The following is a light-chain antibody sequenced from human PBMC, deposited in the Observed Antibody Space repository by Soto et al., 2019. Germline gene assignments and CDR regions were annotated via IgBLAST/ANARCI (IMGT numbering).Light chain of an antibody. V-gene: IGKV3-20*01. CDR1: QSVSSY. CDR2: GAS. CDR3: QQYG. J-gene: IGKJ4*01. Sequence: DIVMTQSPDSLAVSLGERATLSCRASQSVSSYLAWYQQKPGQAPRLLIYGASSRATGIPDRFSGSGSGTDFTLTISRLEPEDFAVYYCQQYGFGGGTKVDIK.